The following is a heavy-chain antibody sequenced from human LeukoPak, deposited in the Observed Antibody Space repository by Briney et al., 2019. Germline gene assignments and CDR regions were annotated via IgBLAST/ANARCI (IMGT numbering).Heavy chain of an antibody. CDR2: INHSGNT. Sequence: TSETLSLTCTVSGYSISSGYYWGWIRQPPGKGLEWIESINHSGNTYYNPSLKSRVTISVDTSKNQFSLKLSSVTAADTAVYYCARTWGSIAAANGAFDIWGQGTMVTVSS. CDR1: GYSISSGYY. D-gene: IGHD6-13*01. V-gene: IGHV4-38-2*02. J-gene: IGHJ3*02. CDR3: ARTWGSIAAANGAFDI.